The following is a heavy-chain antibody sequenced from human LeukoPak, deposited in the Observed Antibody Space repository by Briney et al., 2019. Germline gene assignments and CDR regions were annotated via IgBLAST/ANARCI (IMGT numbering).Heavy chain of an antibody. V-gene: IGHV1-69*05. Sequence: GASVKVSCXASGGTFSSYAISWVRQARGQGLEWMGGIIPIFGTANYAQKFQGRTTITTDESTSTAYMELSSLRSEDTAVYYCAVVVTPGGWGQGTLVTVSS. J-gene: IGHJ4*02. CDR1: GGTFSSYA. CDR2: IIPIFGTA. D-gene: IGHD4-23*01. CDR3: AVVVTPGG.